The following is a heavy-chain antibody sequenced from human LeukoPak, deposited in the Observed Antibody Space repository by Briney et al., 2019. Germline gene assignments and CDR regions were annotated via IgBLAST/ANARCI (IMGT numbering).Heavy chain of an antibody. Sequence: PSQTLSLTCTVSGGSISSGGYYWSWIRQHPGKGLEWIGYIYYSGSTYYNPSLKSRVTISVDTSKNQFSLKLSSVTAADTTVYYCARAGRSALLFDYWGQGTLVTVSS. CDR3: ARAGRSALLFDY. CDR2: IYYSGST. CDR1: GGSISSGGYY. D-gene: IGHD3-10*01. J-gene: IGHJ4*02. V-gene: IGHV4-31*03.